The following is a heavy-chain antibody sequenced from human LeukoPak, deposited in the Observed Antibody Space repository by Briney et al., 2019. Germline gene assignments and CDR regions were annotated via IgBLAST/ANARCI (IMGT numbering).Heavy chain of an antibody. CDR1: GDSVVTNNVA. CDR3: TRRKYSGFDI. Sequence: PSQTLSLTCAISGDSVVTNNVAWNWIRRSPSRGLEWLGRTYLRSKWYNEYAVSVKSRITINPDTSRNHFSLQLNSVIPEDTAVYYCTRRKYSGFDIWGQGTMVTVSS. CDR2: TYLRSKWYN. V-gene: IGHV6-1*01. J-gene: IGHJ3*02. D-gene: IGHD1-14*01.